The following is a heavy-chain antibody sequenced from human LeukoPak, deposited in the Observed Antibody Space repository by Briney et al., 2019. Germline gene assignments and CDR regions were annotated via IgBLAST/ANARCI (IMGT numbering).Heavy chain of an antibody. J-gene: IGHJ4*02. CDR1: GGSISSYY. V-gene: IGHV4-59*12. D-gene: IGHD3-22*01. Sequence: SETLSLTCTVSGGSISSYYWSWIRQPPGKGLEWIGEIYHSGSTNYNPSLKSRVTISVDKSKNQFSLKLSSVTAADTAVYYCARDVSRDSSGYDYWGQGTLVTVSS. CDR3: ARDVSRDSSGYDY. CDR2: IYHSGST.